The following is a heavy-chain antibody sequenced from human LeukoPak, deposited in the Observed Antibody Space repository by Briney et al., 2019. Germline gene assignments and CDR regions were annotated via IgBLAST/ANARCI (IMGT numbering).Heavy chain of an antibody. D-gene: IGHD3-10*01. V-gene: IGHV4-39*07. Sequence: PSQTLSLTCTVSGGSISSSSYYWGWIRQPPGKGLEWIGSIYYSGSTYYNPSLKSRVTISVDTSKNQFSLKLNSVTGADTAVYYCARVSGSEGFDIWGQGTMVTVSS. J-gene: IGHJ3*02. CDR2: IYYSGST. CDR1: GGSISSSSYY. CDR3: ARVSGSEGFDI.